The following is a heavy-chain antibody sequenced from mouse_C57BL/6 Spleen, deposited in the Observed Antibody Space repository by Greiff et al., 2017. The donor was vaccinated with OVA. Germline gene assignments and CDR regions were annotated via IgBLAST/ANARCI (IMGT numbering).Heavy chain of an antibody. CDR2: INPSNGGP. Sequence: QVQLQQPGTELVKPGASVKLSCKASGYTFTSYWMHWVKQRPGQGLEWIGNINPSNGGPNYNEKFKSKATLPVDKSSSTAYMQLSSLTSEDSAVYYCARYTITTVVRYAMDYWGQGTSVTVSS. J-gene: IGHJ4*01. D-gene: IGHD1-1*01. V-gene: IGHV1-53*01. CDR3: ARYTITTVVRYAMDY. CDR1: GYTFTSYW.